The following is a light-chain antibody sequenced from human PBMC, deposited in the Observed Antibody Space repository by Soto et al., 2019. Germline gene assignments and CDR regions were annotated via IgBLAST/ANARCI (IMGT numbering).Light chain of an antibody. Sequence: QSVLTQPPSVSGSPGQSVTISCTGTSSDVGSYNRVSWYQQSPGTAPKLMVSGVNNRPSGVPDRFSGSKSGNTASLTISGPRVEEEAEYSCTSCPSSTHYIFGRGTKVTVL. CDR2: GVN. V-gene: IGLV2-18*02. CDR1: SSDVGSYNR. CDR3: TSCPSSTHYI. J-gene: IGLJ1*01.